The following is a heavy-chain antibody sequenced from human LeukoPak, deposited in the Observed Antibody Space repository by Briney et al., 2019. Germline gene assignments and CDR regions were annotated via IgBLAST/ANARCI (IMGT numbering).Heavy chain of an antibody. Sequence: GGSLRLSCAASGFTFSSYGMHWVRQAPGKGLEWVAFIRYDGSNKYYADSVKGRFTISRDNSKNTLYLQMNSLRAEDTAVYYCAKDYSDSSGYFRVPHVFDFWGQGTLVTVSS. CDR2: IRYDGSNK. CDR1: GFTFSSYG. D-gene: IGHD3-22*01. J-gene: IGHJ4*02. V-gene: IGHV3-30*02. CDR3: AKDYSDSSGYFRVPHVFDF.